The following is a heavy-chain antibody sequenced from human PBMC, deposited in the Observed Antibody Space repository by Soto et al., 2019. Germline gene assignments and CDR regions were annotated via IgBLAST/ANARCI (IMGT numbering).Heavy chain of an antibody. CDR1: GFTFSSYS. J-gene: IGHJ4*02. D-gene: IGHD2-21*02. CDR3: AREALYCGGDCYTPDY. V-gene: IGHV3-21*01. CDR2: ISSSSSYI. Sequence: GGSLRLSCAASGFTFSSYSMNWVRQAPGKGLEWVSSISSSSSYIYYADSVKGRFTISRDNAKNSLYLQMDSLRAEDTAVYYCAREALYCGGDCYTPDYWGQGTLVTVSS.